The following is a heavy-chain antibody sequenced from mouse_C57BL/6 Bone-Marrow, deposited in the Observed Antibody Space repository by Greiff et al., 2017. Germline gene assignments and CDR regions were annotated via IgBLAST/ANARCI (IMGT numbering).Heavy chain of an antibody. CDR3: ARGAYYSFDY. D-gene: IGHD2-12*01. V-gene: IGHV1-26*01. Sequence: EVQLQQSGPELVKPGASVKISCKASGYTFTDYYMNWVKQSHGKSLEWIGDINPNNGGTSYNQKFKGKATLTVDKYSSTAYMELRSLTSEDSSVYYCARGAYYSFDYWGQGTTLTVSS. CDR2: INPNNGGT. CDR1: GYTFTDYY. J-gene: IGHJ2*01.